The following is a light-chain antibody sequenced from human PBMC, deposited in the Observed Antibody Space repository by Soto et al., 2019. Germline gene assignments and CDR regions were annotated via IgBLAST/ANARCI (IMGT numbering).Light chain of an antibody. CDR2: AAS. J-gene: IGKJ3*01. CDR3: QQYNASPLT. Sequence: EIVLTQSPGTLSLSPGERATLSCRASQSLNTNSLAWYLQKPGQTPRLLIYAASTRDTDIPDRFIGSGSGTYVALTISRLEPEDSALYYCQQYNASPLTFGPGTKLDVK. CDR1: QSLNTNS. V-gene: IGKV3-20*01.